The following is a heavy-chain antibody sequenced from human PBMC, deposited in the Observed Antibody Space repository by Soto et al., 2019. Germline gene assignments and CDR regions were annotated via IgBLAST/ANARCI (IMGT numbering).Heavy chain of an antibody. J-gene: IGHJ4*02. CDR1: GYTFTSYY. V-gene: IGHV1-8*01. CDR2: MNPNSGNA. D-gene: IGHD3-3*01. CDR3: AKDVYDFWSGRIIDY. Sequence: RASVKVSCKASGYTFTSYYINWVRQATGQGLEWMGWMNPNSGNAGYAQKFQGRVTMTRNTSISTAYMELSSLRSEDTAVYYCAKDVYDFWSGRIIDYWGQGTLVTVSS.